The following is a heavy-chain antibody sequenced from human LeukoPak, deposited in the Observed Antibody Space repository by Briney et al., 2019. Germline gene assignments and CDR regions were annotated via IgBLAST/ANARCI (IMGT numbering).Heavy chain of an antibody. CDR1: GDSVSSNSAA. D-gene: IGHD2-2*02. CDR2: TYYRSKWYN. Sequence: SQTLSLTCAISGDSVSSNSAAWNWIRQSPSRGLEWLGRTYYRSKWYNDYAVSVKSRITINPDTSKNQFSLQLNSVTLEDTAVCYCASSRQLLYSHAFDIWGQGTMVTVSS. V-gene: IGHV6-1*01. J-gene: IGHJ3*02. CDR3: ASSRQLLYSHAFDI.